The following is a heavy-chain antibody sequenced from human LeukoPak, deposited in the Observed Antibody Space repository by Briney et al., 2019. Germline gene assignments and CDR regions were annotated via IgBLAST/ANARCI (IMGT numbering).Heavy chain of an antibody. D-gene: IGHD2-2*01. Sequence: SETLSLTCSVSGGSISSGSYYWSWIRQPAGKGLEWIGRIYTSGTTNYNPSLNSRVTISVDTSKNQFSLKLNSVTAADTAVYYCARAPRGRRTTTSCLQDWGQETLVTVSS. CDR3: ARAPRGRRTTTSCLQD. J-gene: IGHJ4*02. V-gene: IGHV4-61*02. CDR2: IYTSGTT. CDR1: GGSISSGSYY.